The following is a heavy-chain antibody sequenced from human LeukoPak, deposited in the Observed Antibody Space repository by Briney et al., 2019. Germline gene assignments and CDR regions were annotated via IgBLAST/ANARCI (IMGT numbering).Heavy chain of an antibody. J-gene: IGHJ1*01. CDR1: AFTVSCNC. Sequence: AGSLSFYCTASAFTVSCNCMSWVRQAPGKGLKWVSLIYTAGNTYYADSVRGRLTISRDISKNTRYLQMNSLRIDDTVVYYCAIVAVEGREFFQHWGEGRLVTVSS. CDR2: IYTAGNT. CDR3: AIVAVEGREFFQH. V-gene: IGHV3-66*02. D-gene: IGHD6-19*01.